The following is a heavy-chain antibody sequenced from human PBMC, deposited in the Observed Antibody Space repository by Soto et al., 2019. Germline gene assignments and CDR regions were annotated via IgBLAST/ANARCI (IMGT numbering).Heavy chain of an antibody. V-gene: IGHV3-74*01. J-gene: IGHJ5*02. CDR3: AFEPHSAGYT. CDR1: GFTFSIYW. CDR2: INSDGSST. D-gene: IGHD3-22*01. Sequence: PGGSLRLSCAASGFTFSIYWMHWVRQAPGKGLMWVSRINSDGSSTNYADSVKGRFTISRDNAKNTLYLQMNSLRAEDTALYYCAFEPHSAGYTWDQGTLVTVSS.